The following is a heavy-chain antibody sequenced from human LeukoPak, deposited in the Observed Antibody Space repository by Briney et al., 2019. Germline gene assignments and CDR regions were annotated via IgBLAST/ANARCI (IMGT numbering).Heavy chain of an antibody. V-gene: IGHV3-66*01. Sequence: GGSLRLSCAASGITVSSNYMSWVRQAPGKGLEWISTICSGGSTYYAASVKGRFTISRDNSKNTVFLQMNSLRAEDTAVYYCASGKYAPVGATYSFDIWGQGTMVTVSS. CDR1: GITVSSNY. CDR3: ASGKYAPVGATYSFDI. CDR2: ICSGGST. D-gene: IGHD2-15*01. J-gene: IGHJ3*02.